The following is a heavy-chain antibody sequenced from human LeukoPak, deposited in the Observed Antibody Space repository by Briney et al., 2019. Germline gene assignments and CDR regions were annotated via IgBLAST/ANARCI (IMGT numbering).Heavy chain of an antibody. J-gene: IGHJ6*03. V-gene: IGHV1-69*02. CDR2: IIPILGIA. Sequence: SVKVSCKASGGTFSSYTISWVRQAPGRGLEWMGRIIPILGIAHYAQKFQGRVTITADKSTSTAYMELSSLRSEDTAVYYCATHTRPPLGTRYIDVWGKGTTVTVSS. CDR3: ATHTRPPLGTRYIDV. CDR1: GGTFSSYT. D-gene: IGHD6-13*01.